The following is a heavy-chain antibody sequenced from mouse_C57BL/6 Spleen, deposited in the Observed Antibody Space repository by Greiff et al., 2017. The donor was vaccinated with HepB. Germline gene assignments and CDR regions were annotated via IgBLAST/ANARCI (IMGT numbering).Heavy chain of an antibody. CDR2: ISSGSSTI. J-gene: IGHJ1*03. V-gene: IGHV5-17*01. D-gene: IGHD1-1*02. Sequence: EVKLVESGGGLVKPGGSLKLSCAASGFTFSDYGMHWVRQAPEKGLEWVAYISSGSSTIYYADTVKGRFTISRDNATNTLFLQMTSLRSEDTAMYYCASPSGGYYWYFDVWGTGTTVTVSS. CDR3: ASPSGGYYWYFDV. CDR1: GFTFSDYG.